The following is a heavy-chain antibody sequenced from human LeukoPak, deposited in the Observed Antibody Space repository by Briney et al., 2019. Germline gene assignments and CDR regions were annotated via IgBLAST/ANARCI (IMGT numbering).Heavy chain of an antibody. Sequence: PSETLSLTCTVSGGSISTYYWSWIRQPPGKGLEWIGYIYYTGSTSYNPSLKSRVTMSLDASKNQFSLELNSVTPADTAVYYCASLTTAEAFDIWGQGTMVTVSS. CDR1: GGSISTYY. J-gene: IGHJ3*02. D-gene: IGHD3-22*01. V-gene: IGHV4-59*01. CDR2: IYYTGST. CDR3: ASLTTAEAFDI.